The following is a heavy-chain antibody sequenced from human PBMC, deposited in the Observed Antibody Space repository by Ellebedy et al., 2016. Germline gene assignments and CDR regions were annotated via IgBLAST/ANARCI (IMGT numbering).Heavy chain of an antibody. D-gene: IGHD6-13*01. CDR1: GFAFSSYV. CDR3: ARAGYYSTPLDY. J-gene: IGHJ4*02. CDR2: IGTGGDT. Sequence: GGSLRPSXAASGFAFSSYVLHWVRRAPGKGPEWVSAIGTGGDTYYADSVMGRFTISRGNAKKSLYLQMNSLITEDMAVYYCARAGYYSTPLDYWGQGTLVTVSS. V-gene: IGHV3-47*02.